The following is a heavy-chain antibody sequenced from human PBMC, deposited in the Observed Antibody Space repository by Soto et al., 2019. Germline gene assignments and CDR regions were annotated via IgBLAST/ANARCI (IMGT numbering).Heavy chain of an antibody. CDR1: GFTFSDHY. Sequence: GGSLRLSCAASGFTFSDHYMDWVRQAPGKGLEWVGRTRNKANSYTTEYAAAVKGRFTISRDDSKNSLYLQMNSLKTEDTAVYYCAREGAVVAATPTYYYYYGMDVWGQGTTVTVSS. D-gene: IGHD2-15*01. CDR2: TRNKANSYTT. J-gene: IGHJ6*02. V-gene: IGHV3-72*01. CDR3: AREGAVVAATPTYYYYYGMDV.